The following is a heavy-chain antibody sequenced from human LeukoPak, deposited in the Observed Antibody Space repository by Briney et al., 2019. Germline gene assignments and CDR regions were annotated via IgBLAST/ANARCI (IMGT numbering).Heavy chain of an antibody. CDR1: GDPLSSRSYY. CDR3: ARVGYYDSSGYYYVGWFDY. V-gene: IGHV4-39*07. J-gene: IGHJ4*02. D-gene: IGHD3-22*01. Sequence: PSETLSLTCTVSGDPLSSRSYYWDWVRQPPGGGLGWLGSIFYRGSTYYNPSLKSRVTISVDTSKKQFSLKLSSVTAADTAVYYCARVGYYDSSGYYYVGWFDYWGQGTLVTVSS. CDR2: IFYRGST.